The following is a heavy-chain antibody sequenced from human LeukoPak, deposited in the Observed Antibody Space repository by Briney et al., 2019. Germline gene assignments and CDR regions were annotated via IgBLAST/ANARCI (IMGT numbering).Heavy chain of an antibody. V-gene: IGHV3-48*01. Sequence: GGSLRLSCAASGFTFSSYSMNWVRQAPGKGLEWVSYISSSSSTIYYADSVKGRFTISRDNAKNSLYLQMNSLRAEDTAVYYCARERGVEMATTPSYNWFDPWGQGTLVTVSS. CDR1: GFTFSSYS. CDR3: ARERGVEMATTPSYNWFDP. D-gene: IGHD5-24*01. J-gene: IGHJ5*02. CDR2: ISSSSSTI.